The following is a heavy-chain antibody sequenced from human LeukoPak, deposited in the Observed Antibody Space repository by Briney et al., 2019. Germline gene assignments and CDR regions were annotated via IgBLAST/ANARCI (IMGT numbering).Heavy chain of an antibody. CDR1: GFTFSSYA. D-gene: IGHD4-17*01. CDR2: ISYDGSNK. J-gene: IGHJ4*02. V-gene: IGHV3-30-3*01. CDR3: ARPPGGYGDYVPFDY. Sequence: GGSLRLSCEASGFTFSSYAMHWVRQAPGKGLEWVAVISYDGSNKYYADSVKGRFTISRDNSKNTLYLQMNSLRAEDTAVYYCARPPGGYGDYVPFDYWGQGTLVTVSS.